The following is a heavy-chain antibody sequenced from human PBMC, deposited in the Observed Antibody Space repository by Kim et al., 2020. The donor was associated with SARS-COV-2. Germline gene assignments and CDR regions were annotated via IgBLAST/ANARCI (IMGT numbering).Heavy chain of an antibody. Sequence: GGSLRLSCAASGFTFSSYGMHWVRQAPGKGLEWVAVISYDGSNKYYADSVKGRFTISRDNSKNTLYLQMNSLRAEDTAVYYCAKDEHLVLLWFGEVLDYYGMDVWGQGTTVTVSS. CDR2: ISYDGSNK. CDR1: GFTFSSYG. J-gene: IGHJ6*02. V-gene: IGHV3-30*18. CDR3: AKDEHLVLLWFGEVLDYYGMDV. D-gene: IGHD3-10*01.